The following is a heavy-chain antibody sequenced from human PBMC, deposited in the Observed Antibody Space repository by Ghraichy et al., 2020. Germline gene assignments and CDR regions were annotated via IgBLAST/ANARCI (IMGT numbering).Heavy chain of an antibody. J-gene: IGHJ1*01. V-gene: IGHV3-23*01. CDR3: AKDGYCTGGVCYREYFQH. D-gene: IGHD2-8*02. CDR1: GFTFRNYA. CDR2: ISGSGGST. Sequence: GGSLRLSCAASGFTFRNYAMTWVRQAPGKGLEWVSAISGSGGSTYSADSVKGRSTISRYNSKNTLYLQMNSLRDEDTAVYYCAKDGYCTGGVCYREYFQHWGQGTLVTVSS.